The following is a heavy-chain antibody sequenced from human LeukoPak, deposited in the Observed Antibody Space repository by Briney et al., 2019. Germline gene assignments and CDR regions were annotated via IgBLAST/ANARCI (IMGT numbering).Heavy chain of an antibody. CDR3: AKDRPGYCSGGSCYSRAGIDY. D-gene: IGHD2-15*01. CDR2: ITGSGGGK. V-gene: IGHV3-23*01. CDR1: GFTFNNYA. Sequence: GGSLRLSCAASGFTFNNYAMSWVRQAPGKGLEWVSGITGSGGGKYYADSVKGRFTISRDNSKNTLYLQMNSLRAEDTAVYYCAKDRPGYCSGGSCYSRAGIDYWGQGTLVTVSS. J-gene: IGHJ4*02.